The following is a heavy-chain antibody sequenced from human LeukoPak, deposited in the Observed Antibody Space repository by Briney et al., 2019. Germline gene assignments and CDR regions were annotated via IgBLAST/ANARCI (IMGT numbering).Heavy chain of an antibody. V-gene: IGHV3-53*05. CDR1: GFTVTSTH. CDR2: IYDDGGT. D-gene: IGHD3-10*01. Sequence: GGSLRLSCTVSGFTVTSTHMDWVRQAPGKGREWVALIYDDGGTVYADSVKGRFTISRDNSKNMVYLQMNSLRPEDSAVYYCARDRAGRRSSWVEFDLWGQGTLVTVSS. J-gene: IGHJ5*02. CDR3: ARDRAGRRSSWVEFDL.